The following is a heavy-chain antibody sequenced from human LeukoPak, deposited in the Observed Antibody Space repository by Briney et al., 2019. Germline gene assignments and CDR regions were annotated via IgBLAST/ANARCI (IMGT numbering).Heavy chain of an antibody. CDR3: ERDSDDYGDYTLDY. CDR2: INPNSGGT. V-gene: IGHV1-2*04. Sequence: ASVKVSCKASGYTFTGYYMHWVRQAPGQGLEWMGWINPNSGGTNYAQKFQGWVTMTRDTSISTAYMELSRLRSDDTAVYYCERDSDDYGDYTLDYWGQGTLVTVSS. D-gene: IGHD4-17*01. J-gene: IGHJ4*02. CDR1: GYTFTGYY.